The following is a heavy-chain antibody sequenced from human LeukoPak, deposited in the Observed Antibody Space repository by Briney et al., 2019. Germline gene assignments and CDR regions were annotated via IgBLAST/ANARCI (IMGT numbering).Heavy chain of an antibody. CDR3: ARAPHYDPPIG. J-gene: IGHJ4*02. CDR1: GFTVSSNY. V-gene: IGHV3-53*01. D-gene: IGHD3-3*01. CDR2: IYNGGGST. Sequence: GGSLRLSCAASGFTVSSNYMSWVRQAPGKGLEWVSIIYNGGGSTYYADSVKGRFTISRDNSKNTLYLQMNSLRAEDTAVYYCARAPHYDPPIGWGQGSLVTVSS.